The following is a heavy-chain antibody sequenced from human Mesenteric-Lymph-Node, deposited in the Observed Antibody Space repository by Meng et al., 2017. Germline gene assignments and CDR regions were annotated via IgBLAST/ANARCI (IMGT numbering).Heavy chain of an antibody. CDR2: MKPYNGGT. Sequence: ASVKVSCKASGYSFSEYNIHWVRQAPGQGLEWMGWMKPYNGGTNYAQNFQGRVAMTRDTSISTAYMELSRLRSDDTAVYYCARGTKDWGQGTLVTVSS. D-gene: IGHD1/OR15-1a*01. J-gene: IGHJ4*02. CDR3: ARGTKD. V-gene: IGHV1-2*02. CDR1: GYSFSEYN.